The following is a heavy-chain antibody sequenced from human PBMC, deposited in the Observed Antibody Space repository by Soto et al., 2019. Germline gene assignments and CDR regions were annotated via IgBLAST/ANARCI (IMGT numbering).Heavy chain of an antibody. CDR2: IIWNDGSR. CDR3: AKDGHYYGLDV. CDR1: GFTFDDYA. J-gene: IGHJ6*02. V-gene: IGHV3-9*01. Sequence: PGGSLRLSCAASGFTFDDYAIHWVRQPPGKGLEWVSSIIWNDGSRGYADSVRGRFTISRDNAKKSLYPQMDSLRPEDTALYYCAKDGHYYGLDVWGQGTTVTVSS.